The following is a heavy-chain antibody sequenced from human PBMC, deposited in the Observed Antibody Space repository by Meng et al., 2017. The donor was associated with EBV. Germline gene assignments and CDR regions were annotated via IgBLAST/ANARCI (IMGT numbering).Heavy chain of an antibody. CDR1: GYTFTSYG. CDR3: ACRGDRTDY. V-gene: IGHV1-18*01. Sequence: LYSGAEVKMPGASCKVSGKASGYTFTSYGISWVRQAPGQGLEWMGWISAYNGNTNYAQKLQGRVTMTTDTSTSTAYMELRSLRSDNTAVYYCACRGDRTDYWGQGTLVTVSS. CDR2: ISAYNGNT. D-gene: IGHD2-21*02. J-gene: IGHJ4*02.